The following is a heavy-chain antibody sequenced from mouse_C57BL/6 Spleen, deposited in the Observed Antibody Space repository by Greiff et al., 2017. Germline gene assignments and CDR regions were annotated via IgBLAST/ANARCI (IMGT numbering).Heavy chain of an antibody. CDR1: GFSLTSYG. CDR3: AKDEFAY. V-gene: IGHV2-5*01. Sequence: VQLVESGPGLVQPSQSLSITCTVSGFSLTSYGVHWVRQSPGKGLEWLGVIWRGGSTDYNAAFMSRLRITKDNSKSQVFCKMNSLQADDTAIYYCAKDEFAYWGQGTLVTVSA. J-gene: IGHJ3*01. CDR2: IWRGGST.